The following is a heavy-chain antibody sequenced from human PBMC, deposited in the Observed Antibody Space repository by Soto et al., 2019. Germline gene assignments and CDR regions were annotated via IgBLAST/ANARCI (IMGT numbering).Heavy chain of an antibody. J-gene: IGHJ4*02. V-gene: IGHV3-30-3*01. CDR1: GFTFSSYA. Sequence: QVQLVESGGGVVQPGRSLRLSCAASGFTFSSYAMHWVRQAPGKGLEWVAVISYDGSNKYYADSVKGRFTISRDNSKNTLYLQMNSLRAEDTAVYYCAREDWNHEGLDYWGQGTLVTVSS. CDR2: ISYDGSNK. D-gene: IGHD1-1*01. CDR3: AREDWNHEGLDY.